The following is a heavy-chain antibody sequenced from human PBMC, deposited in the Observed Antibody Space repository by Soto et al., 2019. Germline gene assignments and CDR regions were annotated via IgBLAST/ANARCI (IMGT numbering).Heavy chain of an antibody. CDR1: GGTLSSYA. D-gene: IGHD5-12*01. J-gene: IGHJ4*02. CDR2: IIPIFGTT. Sequence: ASVKVSCKASGGTLSSYAISWVRQAPGQGLEWMGGIIPIFGTTNYAQRFHGRVTITADKSTSTVYMELYSLKSEDTAVYYCARDLGGGSDPGDYWGQGTLVTVSS. CDR3: ARDLGGGSDPGDY. V-gene: IGHV1-69*06.